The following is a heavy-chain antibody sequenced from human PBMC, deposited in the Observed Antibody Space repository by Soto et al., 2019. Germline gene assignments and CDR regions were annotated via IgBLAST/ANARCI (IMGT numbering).Heavy chain of an antibody. CDR2: IYYSGST. CDR1: GGSISSYY. V-gene: IGHV4-59*08. CDR3: ARFNWYFDL. J-gene: IGHJ2*01. Sequence: QVQLQESGPGLVKPSETLSLTCTVSGGSISSYYWSWIRQPPGKGLEWVGYIYYSGSTNYNPSLKSPVTISVDTSKNQFSLQLSSVTAADTAVYYCARFNWYFDLWGRGTLVTVSS.